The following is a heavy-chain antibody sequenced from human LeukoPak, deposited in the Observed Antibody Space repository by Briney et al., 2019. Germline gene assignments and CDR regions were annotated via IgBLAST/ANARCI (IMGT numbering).Heavy chain of an antibody. J-gene: IGHJ3*01. V-gene: IGHV4-34*01. CDR1: GGSFSGYY. CDR2: INHSGST. D-gene: IGHD6-13*01. CDR3: ARGRIAAAYYDAFDV. Sequence: SEALSLTCAVYGGSFSGYYWSWIRQPPGKGLEWIGEINHSGSTNYNPSLKSRVTISVDTSKNQFSLKLSSVTAADTAVYYCARGRIAAAYYDAFDVWGQGTMVTVSS.